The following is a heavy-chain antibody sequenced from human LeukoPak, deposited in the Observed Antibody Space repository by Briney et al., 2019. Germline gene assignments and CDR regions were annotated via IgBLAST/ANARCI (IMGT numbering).Heavy chain of an antibody. D-gene: IGHD4-17*01. CDR3: ARVFVGGDYGGYYYGMDV. J-gene: IGHJ6*02. V-gene: IGHV1-18*01. Sequence: GASVKVSCKASGYTFTSYGISWVRQAPGQGLEWMGWISAYNGNTNYAQKLQGRVTMTTDTSTSTAYMELRSLRSDDTAVYYCARVFVGGDYGGYYYGMDVWGQGTTVTVSS. CDR2: ISAYNGNT. CDR1: GYTFTSYG.